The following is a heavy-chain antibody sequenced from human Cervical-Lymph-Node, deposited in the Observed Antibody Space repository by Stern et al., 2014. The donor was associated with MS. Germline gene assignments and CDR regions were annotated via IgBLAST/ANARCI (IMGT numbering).Heavy chain of an antibody. V-gene: IGHV3-9*01. CDR2: ITGNSGRV. Sequence: VQLVQSGGGVVQPGRSLRLSCAASGFTFDDYAMHWVRQAPGKGLEWVSGITGNSGRVAYADSVKGRFTISRDNAKNSLYLQMNSLRPEDTALYYCAKGKASGWYYFDYWGQGALVTVSS. CDR1: GFTFDDYA. CDR3: AKGKASGWYYFDY. D-gene: IGHD6-19*01. J-gene: IGHJ4*02.